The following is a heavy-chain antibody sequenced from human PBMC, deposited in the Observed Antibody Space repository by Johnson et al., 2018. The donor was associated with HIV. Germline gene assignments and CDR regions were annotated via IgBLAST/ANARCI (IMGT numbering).Heavy chain of an antibody. V-gene: IGHV3-66*01. CDR3: ARVGASRFDAFHV. CDR1: GFTVSSNY. Sequence: VQLVESGGGLVQPGGSLRLSCAASGFTVSSNYMSWVRQAPGKGLEWVSIVYSGGNTYYTDSVKGRFTISRDNSKNTLYLQRNSLRAEDTAVYYCARVGASRFDAFHVWGQGTMVTVSS. J-gene: IGHJ3*01. D-gene: IGHD3-16*01. CDR2: VYSGGNT.